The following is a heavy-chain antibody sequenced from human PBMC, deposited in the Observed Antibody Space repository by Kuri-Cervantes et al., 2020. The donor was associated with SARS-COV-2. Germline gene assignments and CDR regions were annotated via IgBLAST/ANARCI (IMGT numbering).Heavy chain of an antibody. CDR3: ASLTVTAMRFWDDYTGMDV. V-gene: IGHV3-48*03. CDR1: GFMFSSYD. D-gene: IGHD2-21*02. CDR2: ISSNGRTT. Sequence: GESLKISCAASGFMFSSYDMNWVRQAPGKGLEWVSYISSNGRTTYYADSVKGRFTSLRDNAKNSLYLQMDGLRAEDTAVYFCASLTVTAMRFWDDYTGMDVWGQGTTVTVSS. J-gene: IGHJ6*02.